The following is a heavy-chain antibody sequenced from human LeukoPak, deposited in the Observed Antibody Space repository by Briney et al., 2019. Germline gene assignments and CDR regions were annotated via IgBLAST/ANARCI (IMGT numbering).Heavy chain of an antibody. CDR3: AKEGGLVPAADENWFDP. D-gene: IGHD2-2*01. CDR2: IRYDGSNK. CDR1: GFTFSSYG. V-gene: IGHV3-30*02. J-gene: IGHJ5*02. Sequence: GGSLRLSCAASGFTFSSYGMHWVRQAPGKGLEWVAFIRYDGSNKYYADSVKGRFTISRDNSKNTLYLQMNSLRAEDTAVYYCAKEGGLVPAADENWFDPWGQGTLVTVSS.